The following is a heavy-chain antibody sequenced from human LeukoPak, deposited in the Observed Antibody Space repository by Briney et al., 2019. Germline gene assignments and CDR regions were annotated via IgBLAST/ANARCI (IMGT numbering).Heavy chain of an antibody. Sequence: GGSLRLSCAASGFTFSNAWMSWVRQARGKGVEWVGRIKSKTDGGTIDYAAPVKGSFTISRDDSKNTLYLQMNSLNTEGTAVYYCPTVSAHTLRFLEWTYFDLWGRGTLVTVSS. D-gene: IGHD3-3*01. CDR3: PTVSAHTLRFLEWTYFDL. CDR1: GFTFSNAW. V-gene: IGHV3-15*01. CDR2: IKSKTDGGTI. J-gene: IGHJ2*01.